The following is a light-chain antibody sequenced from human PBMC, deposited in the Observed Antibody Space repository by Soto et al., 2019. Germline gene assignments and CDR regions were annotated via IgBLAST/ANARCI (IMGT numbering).Light chain of an antibody. Sequence: DIVMTQSPDSLAVSLGARATINCKSSQSVLYSSNNKTYLAWYQQKPVQPPKLLIYWASTRESGVPDRWSGSGFGTDLSLTISSLEAEDVAVYYCQQYYSTPWTFGQGTKVESK. J-gene: IGKJ1*01. CDR1: QSVLYSSNNKTY. CDR3: QQYYSTPWT. V-gene: IGKV4-1*01. CDR2: WAS.